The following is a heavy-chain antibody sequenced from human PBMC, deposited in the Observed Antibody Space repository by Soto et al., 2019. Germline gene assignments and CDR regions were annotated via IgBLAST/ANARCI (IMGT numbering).Heavy chain of an antibody. V-gene: IGHV1-18*01. J-gene: IGHJ4*02. D-gene: IGHD2-21*02. Sequence: PSVKVSRKYSGYTFTHYGINWVRQAPVQGLEWVGWFNPANRNTNYAQKFQDRVSMTTDTSTNTAYMELRGLRSDDTAVYYCARVRFGDPFDFWGQGNLVT. CDR2: FNPANRNT. CDR1: GYTFTHYG. CDR3: ARVRFGDPFDF.